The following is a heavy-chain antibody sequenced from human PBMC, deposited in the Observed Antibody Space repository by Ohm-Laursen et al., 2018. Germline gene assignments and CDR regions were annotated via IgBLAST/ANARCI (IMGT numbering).Heavy chain of an antibody. CDR3: ARPYDSSGPLGDY. D-gene: IGHD3-22*01. J-gene: IGHJ4*02. CDR2: ISSSGSTI. CDR1: GFTFSDYY. V-gene: IGHV3-11*01. Sequence: SLRLSCSASGFTFSDYYINWIRQAPGKGLEWVSYISSSGSTIYYADSVKGRFTISRDNAKNSLYLQMNSLRAEDTAVYYCARPYDSSGPLGDYWGQGTLVTVSS.